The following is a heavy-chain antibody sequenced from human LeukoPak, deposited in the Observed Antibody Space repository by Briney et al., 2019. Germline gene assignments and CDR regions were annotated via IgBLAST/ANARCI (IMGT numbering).Heavy chain of an antibody. Sequence: ASVKVSCKASGGTFSSYAISWVRQAPGQGLEWMGAIIPIFGTANYAQKFQGRVTITADESTSTAYMELSSLRSEDTAVYYCARDPRGSYLGSFDYWGQGTLVTVSS. V-gene: IGHV1-69*13. J-gene: IGHJ4*02. D-gene: IGHD1-26*01. CDR1: GGTFSSYA. CDR3: ARDPRGSYLGSFDY. CDR2: IIPIFGTA.